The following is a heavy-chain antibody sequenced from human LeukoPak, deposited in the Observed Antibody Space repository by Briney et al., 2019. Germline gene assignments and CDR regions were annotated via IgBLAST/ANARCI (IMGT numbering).Heavy chain of an antibody. V-gene: IGHV4-4*09. CDR2: IYTSGST. J-gene: IGHJ4*02. CDR1: GDSISSYY. Sequence: SETLSLTCTVSGDSISSYYWSWIRQPPGKGLEWIGYIYTSGSTNYNPSLKSRVTISVDTSKNQFSLKLSSVTAADTAVYYCARLITGTTVTFDYWGQGTLVTVSS. CDR3: ARLITGTTVTFDY. D-gene: IGHD1-7*01.